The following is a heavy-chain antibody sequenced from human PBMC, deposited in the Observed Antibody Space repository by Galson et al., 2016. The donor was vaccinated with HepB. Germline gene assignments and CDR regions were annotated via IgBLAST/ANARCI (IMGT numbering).Heavy chain of an antibody. CDR2: IANSGYST. V-gene: IGHV3-23*01. J-gene: IGHJ2*01. CDR1: GFTVSTDY. D-gene: IGHD1-26*01. Sequence: SLRLSCAGSGFTVSTDYMTWVRQAPGKGLQWVATIANSGYSTYYADSVKGRFTISRDNSKNTLNLQMNSLRAEDTAMYYCAKDAGLLDWYFDLWGRGTLVTVSS. CDR3: AKDAGLLDWYFDL.